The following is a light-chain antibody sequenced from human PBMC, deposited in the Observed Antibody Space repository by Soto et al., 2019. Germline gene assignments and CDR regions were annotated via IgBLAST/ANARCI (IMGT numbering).Light chain of an antibody. CDR2: GAS. J-gene: IGKJ1*01. V-gene: IGKV3-15*01. Sequence: EIVMTQSPATLSVSPGERATLSCRASQSVSSNLAWYQQKTGQAPRLLIYGASTRPNGIPARFSGSGSGTEFTLTISSLQSEDFAVYYCQQYNNLLPGPFGQGTKVEIK. CDR3: QQYNNLLPGP. CDR1: QSVSSN.